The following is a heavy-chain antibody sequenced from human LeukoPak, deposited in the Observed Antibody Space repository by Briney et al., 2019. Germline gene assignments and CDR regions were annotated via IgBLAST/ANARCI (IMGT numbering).Heavy chain of an antibody. V-gene: IGHV1-69*04. D-gene: IGHD3-10*01. Sequence: ASVKVSCKASGYTFTSYAVNWVRQAPGQGLEWMGRIIPILGIANYAQKFQGRVTITADKSTSTAYMELSSLRSEDTAVYYCARGGPYYYGSGSYYLFDYWGQGTLVTVSS. CDR2: IIPILGIA. J-gene: IGHJ4*02. CDR3: ARGGPYYYGSGSYYLFDY. CDR1: GYTFTSYA.